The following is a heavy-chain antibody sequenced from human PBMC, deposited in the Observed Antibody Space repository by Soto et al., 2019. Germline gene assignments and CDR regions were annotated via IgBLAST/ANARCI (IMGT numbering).Heavy chain of an antibody. V-gene: IGHV3-21*01. D-gene: IGHD1-1*01. CDR1: GFTFSGYS. CDR3: ARTRPRYNWNDLGYFDY. J-gene: IGHJ4*02. CDR2: ISSSSSYI. Sequence: GGSLRLSCAASGFTFSGYSMNWVRQAPGKGLEWVSSISSSSSYIYYADSVKGRFTISRDNAKNSLYLQMNSLRAEDTAVYYCARTRPRYNWNDLGYFDYWGQGTLVTVSS.